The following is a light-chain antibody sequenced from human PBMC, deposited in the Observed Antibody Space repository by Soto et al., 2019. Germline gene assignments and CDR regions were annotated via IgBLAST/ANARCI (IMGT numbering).Light chain of an antibody. Sequence: QSVLTPPPSASGTPGQRVTFSCSGSSSNIGGNTVSWFQHLPRTAPKLLIFSNSQRPSGVPDRFSGAKSGTSASLAISGLQSEDEANYYCATWDDGLSAYVFGTGTKLTVL. J-gene: IGLJ1*01. V-gene: IGLV1-44*01. CDR1: SSNIGGNT. CDR2: SNS. CDR3: ATWDDGLSAYV.